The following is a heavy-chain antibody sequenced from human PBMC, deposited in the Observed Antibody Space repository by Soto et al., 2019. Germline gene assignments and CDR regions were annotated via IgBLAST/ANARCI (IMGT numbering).Heavy chain of an antibody. J-gene: IGHJ4*02. CDR2: ISSSGGST. CDR1: GFTFSSYT. Sequence: EVQLLESGGGLVQPGGSLRLSCAASGFTFSSYTMSWVRQGPGKGLEWVSGISSSGGSTVYADSVKGRFTISRDNFKNTLYLQMNSLRAEDTAVYYCAKGSGDYWGQGTPVTLSS. V-gene: IGHV3-23*01. D-gene: IGHD3-10*01. CDR3: AKGSGDY.